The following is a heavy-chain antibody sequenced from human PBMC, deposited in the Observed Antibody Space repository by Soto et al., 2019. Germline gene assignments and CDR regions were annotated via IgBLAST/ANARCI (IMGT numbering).Heavy chain of an antibody. CDR3: GRTLIRGVIIMSWFDP. Sequence: ASVKVSCKASGYTFTTYAIHWVRQAPGQRLEWMGWINAGNGNTKYSQKFQGRVTITRDTSASTAYMELSSLRSEDTAVYYCGRTLIRGVIIMSWFDPWGQGTLVTVSS. V-gene: IGHV1-3*01. J-gene: IGHJ5*02. CDR1: GYTFTTYA. D-gene: IGHD3-10*01. CDR2: INAGNGNT.